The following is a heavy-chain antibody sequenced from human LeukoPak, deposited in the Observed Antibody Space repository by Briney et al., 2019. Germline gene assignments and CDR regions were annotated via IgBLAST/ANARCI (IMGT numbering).Heavy chain of an antibody. CDR1: GYTFTSYG. CDR3: ARDLTPSVIPTFFDY. J-gene: IGHJ4*02. V-gene: IGHV1-18*01. CDR2: ISAYNGNT. D-gene: IGHD3-22*01. Sequence: GASVKVSCKASGYTFTSYGISWVRQAPGQGLEWMGWISAYNGNTNYAQKLQGRVTMTTDTSTSTAYMELRSLRSDDTAVYYCARDLTPSVIPTFFDYWGQGTLVTVSS.